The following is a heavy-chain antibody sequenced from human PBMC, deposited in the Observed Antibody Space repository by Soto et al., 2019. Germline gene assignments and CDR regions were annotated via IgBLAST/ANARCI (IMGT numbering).Heavy chain of an antibody. D-gene: IGHD2-15*01. CDR2: ISGSGGST. Sequence: GGSVRLSCAASGFTFSSYAMSWVRQAPGKGLEWVSAISGSGGSTYYADSVKGRFTISRDNSKNTLYLQMNSLRAEDTAVYYCAKLDIVVVVAATPSPFDYWGQGTLVTVSS. J-gene: IGHJ4*02. CDR1: GFTFSSYA. V-gene: IGHV3-23*01. CDR3: AKLDIVVVVAATPSPFDY.